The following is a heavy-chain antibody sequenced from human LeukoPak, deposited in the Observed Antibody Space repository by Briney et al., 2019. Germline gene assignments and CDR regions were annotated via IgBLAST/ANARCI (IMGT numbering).Heavy chain of an antibody. J-gene: IGHJ3*02. V-gene: IGHV3-7*01. D-gene: IGHD6-13*01. CDR3: ARVYPGVAAAGTKGAFDI. Sequence: GGSLRLPCVASGFNFMNYVMNWVRQAPGKGLEWVANIKQDGSEKYYVDSVKGRFTISRDNAKNSLYLQVNSLRAEDTAVYYCARVYPGVAAAGTKGAFDIWGQGTMVTVSS. CDR2: IKQDGSEK. CDR1: GFNFMNYV.